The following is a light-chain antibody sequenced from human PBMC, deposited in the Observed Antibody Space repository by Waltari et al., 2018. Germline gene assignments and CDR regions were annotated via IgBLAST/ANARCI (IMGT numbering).Light chain of an antibody. CDR2: GAS. V-gene: IGKV3-20*01. J-gene: IGKJ1*01. Sequence: EIVLTQSPGTLSLSLGERATVPCRASQSVSRALAWYQPKPGQAPRLLIYGASTRATGIPDRFSGSGSGTDFSLTISRLEPDDFAVYYCQHYLRLPVTFGQGTTVEI. CDR1: QSVSRA. CDR3: QHYLRLPVT.